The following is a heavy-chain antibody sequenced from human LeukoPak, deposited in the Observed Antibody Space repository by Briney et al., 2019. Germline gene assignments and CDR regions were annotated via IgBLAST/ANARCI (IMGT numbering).Heavy chain of an antibody. J-gene: IGHJ3*02. D-gene: IGHD3-22*01. V-gene: IGHV3-33*01. Sequence: PGGSLRLSCAASGFTFSSYGMHWVRQAPGKGLEWVAVIWYDGSNKYYADSVKGRFTISRDNSKNTLYLQMNSLRAEDTAVYHCARVQDSSGYYVSDAFDIWGQGTMVTVSS. CDR2: IWYDGSNK. CDR1: GFTFSSYG. CDR3: ARVQDSSGYYVSDAFDI.